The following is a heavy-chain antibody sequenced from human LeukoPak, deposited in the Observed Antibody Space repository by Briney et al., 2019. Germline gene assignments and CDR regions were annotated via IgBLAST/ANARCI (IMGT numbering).Heavy chain of an antibody. CDR2: ISSSSSYI. CDR3: ARLNYFESSGHPPGFDY. Sequence: PGGSLRLSCAASGFTFSSYSMNWVRQAPGKGLEWVSSISSSSSYIYYADSVKGRFTISRDNAKNSLYLQMDSLRDEDTAVYYCARLNYFESSGHPPGFDYWGQGALVTVSS. V-gene: IGHV3-21*01. J-gene: IGHJ4*02. CDR1: GFTFSSYS. D-gene: IGHD3-22*01.